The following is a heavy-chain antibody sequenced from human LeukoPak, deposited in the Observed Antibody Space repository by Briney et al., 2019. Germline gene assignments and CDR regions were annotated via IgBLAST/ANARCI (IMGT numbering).Heavy chain of an antibody. V-gene: IGHV1-18*01. CDR1: GYTFTSYG. D-gene: IGHD3-22*01. CDR2: ISAYNGNT. CDR3: ARDLGHDSSGYYLVFDY. Sequence: ASVKVSCEASGYTFTSYGISWVRQTPGQGLEWMGWISAYNGNTNYAQKLQGRVTMTTDTSTSTAYMELRSLRSDDTAVYYCARDLGHDSSGYYLVFDYWGQGTLVTVSS. J-gene: IGHJ4*02.